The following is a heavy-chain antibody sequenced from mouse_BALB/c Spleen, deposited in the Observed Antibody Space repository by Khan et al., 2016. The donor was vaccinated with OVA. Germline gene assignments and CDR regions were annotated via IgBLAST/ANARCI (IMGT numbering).Heavy chain of an antibody. J-gene: IGHJ2*01. V-gene: IGHV2-9*02. D-gene: IGHD3-3*01. CDR3: ARSKYLARY. CDR2: IWAGGST. Sequence: QVQLKESGPGLVAPSQSLSITCTVSGFSSTNYGVYWVRQPPGKGLVWLGVIWAGGSTNYNSALMSRLSISKDKSKSQVFLRMNSLQTDDTAVYYCARSKYLARYWGQGTTLTVSS. CDR1: GFSSTNYG.